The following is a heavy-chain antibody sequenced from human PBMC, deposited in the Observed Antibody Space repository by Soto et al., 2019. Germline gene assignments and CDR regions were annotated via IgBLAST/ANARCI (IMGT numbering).Heavy chain of an antibody. CDR2: IYYTGST. D-gene: IGHD3-22*01. V-gene: IGHV4-59*12. J-gene: IGHJ3*02. Sequence: SETLSLTCTVSGGSIISYYWSWILQPPWKGLEWIGYIYYTGSTNYNPSLKSRVTISVDTSKKQFSLKLSSVTAADTAVYYCARVGYYYGSGYNAFNIWGQGTMVTVSS. CDR3: ARVGYYYGSGYNAFNI. CDR1: GGSIISYY.